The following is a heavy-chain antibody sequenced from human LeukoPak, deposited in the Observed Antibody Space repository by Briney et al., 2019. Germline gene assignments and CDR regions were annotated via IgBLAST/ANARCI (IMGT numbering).Heavy chain of an antibody. CDR3: ARARSGWYYDAFDI. CDR1: GYTFTSYA. V-gene: IGHV7-4-1*02. D-gene: IGHD6-19*01. Sequence: ASVKVSCKASGYTFTSYAMNWVRQAPGQGLEWMGWINTNTGNPTYARGFTGRFVFTLDTSVSTAYLQISSLKAEDTAVYYCARARSGWYYDAFDIWGQGTMVTVSS. J-gene: IGHJ3*02. CDR2: INTNTGNP.